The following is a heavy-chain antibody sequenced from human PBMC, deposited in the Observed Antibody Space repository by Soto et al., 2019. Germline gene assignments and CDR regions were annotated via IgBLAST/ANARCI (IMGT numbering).Heavy chain of an antibody. J-gene: IGHJ5*02. CDR3: ARQGGWFDP. V-gene: IGHV4-59*08. CDR2: IYYSGST. CDR1: GGSIRSYY. D-gene: IGHD1-26*01. Sequence: QVQLQESGPGLVKPSETLSLTCTVSGGSIRSYYWSWIRQPPGKGLEWIGYIYYSGSTNYKPSLKIRDTISLDTAKNQFSLNLNSVTAADTAVYYCARQGGWFDPWGQGTLVTVSS.